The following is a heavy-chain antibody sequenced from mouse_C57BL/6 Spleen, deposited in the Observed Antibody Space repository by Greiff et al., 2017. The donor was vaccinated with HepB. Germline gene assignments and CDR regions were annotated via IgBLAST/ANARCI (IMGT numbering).Heavy chain of an antibody. J-gene: IGHJ1*03. CDR3: ARPITTVVANWYFDV. CDR1: GYTFTSYW. Sequence: QVQLQQPGAELVKPGASVKLSCKASGYTFTSYWMHWVKQRPGQGLEWIGEIDPSDSYTNYNQKFKGKSTLTVDKSSSTAYMQLSSLTSEDSAVYYCARPITTVVANWYFDVWGTGTTVTVSS. CDR2: IDPSDSYT. V-gene: IGHV1-69*01. D-gene: IGHD1-1*01.